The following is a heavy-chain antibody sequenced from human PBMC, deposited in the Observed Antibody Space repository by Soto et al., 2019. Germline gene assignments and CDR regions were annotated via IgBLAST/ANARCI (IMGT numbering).Heavy chain of an antibody. CDR1: GYTFTSYV. Sequence: ASVKVYCNTSGYTFTSYVISLVRQAPGQGLEWMGWISVDNGNTKYAPNLQGRVTLTADTSTSTAYMELRSLRSDDTAVYYCARIQAVGVRGLGYWGLGTLVTVSS. J-gene: IGHJ4*02. CDR3: ARIQAVGVRGLGY. CDR2: ISVDNGNT. D-gene: IGHD3-10*01. V-gene: IGHV1-18*01.